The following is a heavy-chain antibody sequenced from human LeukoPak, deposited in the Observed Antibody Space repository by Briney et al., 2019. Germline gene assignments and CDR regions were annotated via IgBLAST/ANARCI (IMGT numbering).Heavy chain of an antibody. Sequence: PGGSLRLSCAASGFTFSSYAMYWVRQAPGKGLEWVAVISYDGSNKYYADSVKGRFTISRDNSKNPLYLQMNSLRAEDTAVYYCARDLEWLSISAYYYYGMDVWGQGTAVTVSS. V-gene: IGHV3-30-3*01. CDR1: GFTFSSYA. CDR2: ISYDGSNK. CDR3: ARDLEWLSISAYYYYGMDV. D-gene: IGHD3-3*01. J-gene: IGHJ6*02.